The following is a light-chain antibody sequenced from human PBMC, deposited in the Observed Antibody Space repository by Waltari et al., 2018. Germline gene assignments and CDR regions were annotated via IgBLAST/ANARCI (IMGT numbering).Light chain of an antibody. Sequence: QSALTQPASVSGSPGQSITISCTGTSNDVGLYNLVSWYQHHPGKVPTLIIYEVNRRPSGVSNRFSGSKSGNPASLTVSGLLAEDEADYFCSSYTTHTPVVFGGGTKLTVL. V-gene: IGLV2-23*02. CDR3: SSYTTHTPVV. CDR1: SNDVGLYNL. J-gene: IGLJ3*02. CDR2: EVN.